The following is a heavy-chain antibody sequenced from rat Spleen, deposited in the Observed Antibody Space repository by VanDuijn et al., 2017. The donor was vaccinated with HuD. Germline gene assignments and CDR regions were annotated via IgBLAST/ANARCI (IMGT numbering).Heavy chain of an antibody. Sequence: QVQLKESGPGLVQPPQTLSLTCTVPGFSLTSSNVHWVRQPTGKGLEWMGVIWTGGSTDYNSALKSRLSISRDTSKSQVFLKMNSLQTEDIATYYCARGGLRVYPYYFDYWGQGVMVTVSS. CDR3: ARGGLRVYPYYFDY. CDR1: GFSLTSSN. D-gene: IGHD1-9*01. J-gene: IGHJ2*01. CDR2: IWTGGST. V-gene: IGHV2-30*01.